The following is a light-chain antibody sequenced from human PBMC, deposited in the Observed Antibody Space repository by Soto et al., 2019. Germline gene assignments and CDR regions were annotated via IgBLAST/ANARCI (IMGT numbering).Light chain of an antibody. CDR2: AAS. V-gene: IGKV1-39*01. Sequence: DIQMTQSPSSLSASVGDRVTITCRASQSISIYLNWYQHKPGKAPSLLISAASSLKSGVPSRFSGSGSETDFTLTINSLQAEDFATYYCQQTFSTPPTFGQGTKVEIK. J-gene: IGKJ1*01. CDR3: QQTFSTPPT. CDR1: QSISIY.